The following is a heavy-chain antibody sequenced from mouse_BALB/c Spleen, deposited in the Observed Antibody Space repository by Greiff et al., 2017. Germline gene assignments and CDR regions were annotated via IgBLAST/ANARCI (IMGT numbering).Heavy chain of an antibody. Sequence: EVQLQQSGTVLARPGASVKMSCKASGYSLTSYWMHWVKQRPGQGLEWIGAIYPGNSDTSYNQKFKGKAKLTAVTSASTAYMELSSLTNEDSAVYYCTKEITGTAMDYWGQGTSVTVSS. D-gene: IGHD4-1*01. J-gene: IGHJ4*01. V-gene: IGHV1-5*01. CDR2: IYPGNSDT. CDR3: TKEITGTAMDY. CDR1: GYSLTSYW.